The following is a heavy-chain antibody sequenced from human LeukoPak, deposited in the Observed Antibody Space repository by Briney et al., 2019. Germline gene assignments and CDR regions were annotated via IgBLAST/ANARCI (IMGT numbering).Heavy chain of an antibody. CDR3: AKGEVVRGVVLNWFDP. CDR2: IRYDGSNK. Sequence: GGSLRLSCAASGFTFSSYGMHWVRQAPGKGLEWVAFIRYDGSNKYYADSVKGRFTISRDNSKNTLYLQMNGLRAEDTAVYYCAKGEVVRGVVLNWFDPWGQGTLVTVSS. D-gene: IGHD3-10*01. V-gene: IGHV3-30*02. CDR1: GFTFSSYG. J-gene: IGHJ5*02.